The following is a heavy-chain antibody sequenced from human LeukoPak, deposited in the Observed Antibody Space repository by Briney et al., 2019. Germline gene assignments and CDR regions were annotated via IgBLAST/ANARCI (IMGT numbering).Heavy chain of an antibody. J-gene: IGHJ4*02. CDR2: INPNHGDT. Sequence: ASVKVSCKASGYTFSIYGFSWVRQAPGQGLEWMGWINPNHGDTNYAQKFQDRVSMTRDTSISTAYMHLSRLRSADTAVYYCARSPHILTGENFDYWGQGTLLTVSS. CDR1: GYTFSIYG. CDR3: ARSPHILTGENFDY. D-gene: IGHD3-9*01. V-gene: IGHV1-2*02.